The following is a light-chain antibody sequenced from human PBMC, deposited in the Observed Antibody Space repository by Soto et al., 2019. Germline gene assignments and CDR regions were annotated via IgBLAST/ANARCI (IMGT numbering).Light chain of an antibody. V-gene: IGKV3-11*01. J-gene: IGKJ2*01. CDR3: QQRSDWVT. CDR2: DGA. CDR1: QSVSSY. Sequence: VLTQSPATLSLSPGERANLSCRASQSVSSYLVWYQQKPGQAPRLLIYDGANRATGIPARFSGSGSGTDFTLTISSLEPEDSAVYYCQQRSDWVTFGQGTKREIK.